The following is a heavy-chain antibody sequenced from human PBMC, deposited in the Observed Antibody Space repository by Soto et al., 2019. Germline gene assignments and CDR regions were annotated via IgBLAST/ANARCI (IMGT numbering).Heavy chain of an antibody. V-gene: IGHV4-34*01. CDR3: ARGGPTAGDDY. CDR1: GGSFSGYY. D-gene: IGHD6-13*01. J-gene: IGHJ4*02. CDR2: INHSGST. Sequence: SETLSLTCAVYGGSFSGYYWSWIRQPPGKGLEWIGEINHSGSTNYNPSLKSRVTISVDTSKNQFSLKLSSVTAADTAVYYCARGGPTAGDDYWGQGTLVTVSS.